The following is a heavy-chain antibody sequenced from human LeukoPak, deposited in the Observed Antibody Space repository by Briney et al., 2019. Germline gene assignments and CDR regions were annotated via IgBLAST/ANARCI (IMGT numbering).Heavy chain of an antibody. V-gene: IGHV1-69*05. CDR3: ARNRRVIREKYYYYYYYMDV. CDR2: SIPIFGTA. D-gene: IGHD2-21*01. Sequence: GASVRVSCKASGGTFSSYAISWVRQAPGQGLEWMGMSIPIFGTANYAQKFQGRVTITTDESTGTAYMELSSLRSEDTAVYYWARNRRVIREKYYYYYYYMDVWGKGTTVTVSS. CDR1: GGTFSSYA. J-gene: IGHJ6*03.